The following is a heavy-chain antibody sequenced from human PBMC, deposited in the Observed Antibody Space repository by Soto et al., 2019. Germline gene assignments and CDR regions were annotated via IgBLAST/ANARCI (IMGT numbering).Heavy chain of an antibody. CDR2: ISADNGNT. CDR3: ARVSRADSVIAAGH. J-gene: IGHJ4*02. D-gene: IGHD2-15*01. V-gene: IGHV1-18*01. CDR1: GFTFTNYG. Sequence: QVQLVQSGAEVKRPGASVKVSCKASGFTFTNYGFSWARQAPGQGLEWMGWISADNGNTNFAQKVQGRFTMTTDTSTRTAYMELRSLRSDDTAMYYCARVSRADSVIAAGHWGQGTLVTVSS.